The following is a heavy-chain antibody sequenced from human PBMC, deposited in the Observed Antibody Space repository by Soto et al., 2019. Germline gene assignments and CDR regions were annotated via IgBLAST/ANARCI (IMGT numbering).Heavy chain of an antibody. CDR1: GASISSYY. D-gene: IGHD3-22*01. Sequence: SETLSLTCSVSGASISSYYWSWIRQPPGKGLEWLAYIYYSGSTSYNPSLKSRVSISLDTSMNQFSLKLSSVTAADTAVYYCARTYDDSGPNSGGYGFDIWGQGTTVT. CDR3: ARTYDDSGPNSGGYGFDI. V-gene: IGHV4-59*01. CDR2: IYYSGST. J-gene: IGHJ3*02.